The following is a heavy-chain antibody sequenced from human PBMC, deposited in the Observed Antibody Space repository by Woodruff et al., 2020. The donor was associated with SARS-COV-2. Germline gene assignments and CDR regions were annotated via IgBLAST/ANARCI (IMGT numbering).Heavy chain of an antibody. J-gene: IGHJ4*02. D-gene: IGHD4-17*01. V-gene: IGHV3-30-3*01. Sequence: DGSNKYYADSVKGRFTISRDNSKNTLYLQMNSLRAEDTAVYYCARDGRPYDYGGKFDYWGQGTLVTVSS. CDR3: ARDGRPYDYGGKFDY. CDR2: DGSNK.